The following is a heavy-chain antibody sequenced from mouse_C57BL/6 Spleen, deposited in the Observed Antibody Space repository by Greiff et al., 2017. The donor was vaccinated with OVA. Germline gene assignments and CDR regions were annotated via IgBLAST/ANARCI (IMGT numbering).Heavy chain of an antibody. J-gene: IGHJ2*01. CDR3: TRRDGYLLDY. CDR2: IDPETGGT. CDR1: GYTFTDYE. Sequence: LVESGAELVRPGASVTLSCKASGYTFTDYEMHWVKQTPVHGLEWIGAIDPETGGTAYNQKFKGKAILTADKSSSTAYMELRSLTSEDSAVYYCTRRDGYLLDYWGQGTTLTVSS. V-gene: IGHV1-15*01. D-gene: IGHD2-3*01.